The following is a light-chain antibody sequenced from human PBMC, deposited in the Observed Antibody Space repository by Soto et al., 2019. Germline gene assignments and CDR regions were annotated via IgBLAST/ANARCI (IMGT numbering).Light chain of an antibody. J-gene: IGKJ5*01. Sequence: EIVMTQSLATPSVYLGERDTLSFRASQSVSSNLAWYQQKPGKAPRLLVYDASNRDTGIPARFSGSGSGTEFTLTISSLEPEDFAVYYCQQRNYYAFTFGQGTRVEIK. CDR1: QSVSSN. CDR3: QQRNYYAFT. CDR2: DAS. V-gene: IGKV3D-15*01.